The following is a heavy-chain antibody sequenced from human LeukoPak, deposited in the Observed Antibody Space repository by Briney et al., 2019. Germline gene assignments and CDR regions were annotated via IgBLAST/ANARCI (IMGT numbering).Heavy chain of an antibody. CDR3: ARGIAVAGGYYYYYMDV. Sequence: GASVKVSCKASGYTFTSYGISWVRQAPGQGLEWMGWISAYNGNTNYAQKLQGRVTMTTDTSTSTAYMELRSLRSDGTAVYYCARGIAVAGGYYYYYMDVWGKGTTVTVSS. CDR2: ISAYNGNT. CDR1: GYTFTSYG. J-gene: IGHJ6*03. D-gene: IGHD6-19*01. V-gene: IGHV1-18*01.